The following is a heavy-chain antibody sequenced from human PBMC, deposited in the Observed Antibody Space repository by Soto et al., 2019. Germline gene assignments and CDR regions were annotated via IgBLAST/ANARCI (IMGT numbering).Heavy chain of an antibody. CDR1: GFSLSNARMG. Sequence: SGPTLVNPTETLTLTCTVSGFSLSNARMGVSWIRQPPGKALEWLAHIFSNDEKSYSTSLKCRLTISKDTSKSQVVLTMTNMDPVDTATYYCARIVATGNYYYGMDVWGQGTTVTVSS. J-gene: IGHJ6*02. D-gene: IGHD5-12*01. V-gene: IGHV2-26*01. CDR3: ARIVATGNYYYGMDV. CDR2: IFSNDEK.